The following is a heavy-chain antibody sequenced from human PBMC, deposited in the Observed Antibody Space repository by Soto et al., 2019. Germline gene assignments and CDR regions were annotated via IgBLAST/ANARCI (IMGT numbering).Heavy chain of an antibody. Sequence: SETLSLTCTVSGRSINHYYWNWIRQPPGKGLEWIGYIYDSGNTNYNPSLKSRVNISVDTSKKQFSLRLSSVTAADTAVYYCAGGETPLFEYWGQGTLVTVSS. CDR1: GRSINHYY. J-gene: IGHJ4*02. CDR2: IYDSGNT. V-gene: IGHV4-59*01. D-gene: IGHD3-16*01. CDR3: AGGETPLFEY.